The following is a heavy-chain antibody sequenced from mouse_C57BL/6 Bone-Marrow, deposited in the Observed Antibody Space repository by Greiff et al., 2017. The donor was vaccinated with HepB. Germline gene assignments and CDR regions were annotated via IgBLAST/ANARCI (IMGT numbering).Heavy chain of an antibody. CDR3: AKKSPYYDYDDYAMDY. CDR2: IWRGGST. Sequence: QVQLQQSGPGLVQPSQRLSITCTVSGFSLTSYGVHWVRQSPGKGLEWLGVIWRGGSTDYNAAFMSRLSITKDNSKSQVFFKMNSLQADDTAIYYCAKKSPYYDYDDYAMDYWGQGTSVTVSS. D-gene: IGHD2-4*01. J-gene: IGHJ4*01. V-gene: IGHV2-5*01. CDR1: GFSLTSYG.